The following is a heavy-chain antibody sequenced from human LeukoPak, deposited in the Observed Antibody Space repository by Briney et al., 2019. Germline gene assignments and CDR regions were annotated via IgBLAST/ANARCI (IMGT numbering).Heavy chain of an antibody. V-gene: IGHV4-31*03. CDR3: ARMDIVVVVAATRVAFDI. J-gene: IGHJ3*02. CDR1: GGSISSGGYY. CDR2: ICYSGST. D-gene: IGHD2-15*01. Sequence: PSQTLSLTCTVSGGSISSGGYYWSWIRQHPGKGLEWIGYICYSGSTYYNPSLKSRVTISVDTSKNQFSLKLSSVTAADTAVYYCARMDIVVVVAATRVAFDIWGQGTMVTVSS.